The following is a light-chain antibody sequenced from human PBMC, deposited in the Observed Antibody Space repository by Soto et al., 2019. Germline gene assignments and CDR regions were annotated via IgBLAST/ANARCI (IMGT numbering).Light chain of an antibody. CDR2: DVS. CDR1: SSDVSGYNY. CDR3: SSYTSSSPVV. Sequence: QTALTQPASVCGSPGQSITISCTGTSSDVSGYNYVSWYQQHPGKAPKLMIYDVSNRPSGVSNRFSGSKSGNTASLTISGLQAEDEADYYCSSYTSSSPVVFGGGTQLTVL. J-gene: IGLJ2*01. V-gene: IGLV2-14*01.